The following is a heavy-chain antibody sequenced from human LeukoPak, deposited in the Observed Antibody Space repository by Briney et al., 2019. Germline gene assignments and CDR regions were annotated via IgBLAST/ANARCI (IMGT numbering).Heavy chain of an antibody. Sequence: PGGSLRLSCAASGFTFSSYSMNGVRQTPGKGLEWVSYISSSSSTIYYADSVKGRFTISRDNAKNSLYLQMNSLRAEDTAVYYCARGSRLLEDHWGQGTLVTVSS. CDR3: ARGSRLLEDH. V-gene: IGHV3-48*01. CDR1: GFTFSSYS. D-gene: IGHD1-26*01. J-gene: IGHJ4*02. CDR2: ISSSSSTI.